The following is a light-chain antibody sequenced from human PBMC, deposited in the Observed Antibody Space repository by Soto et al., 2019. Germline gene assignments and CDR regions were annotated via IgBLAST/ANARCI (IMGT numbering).Light chain of an antibody. Sequence: DIQMTQSPSILSASVGDRVTITCRASQSIRSWLAWYQQKAGKAPKLLIYDAYSLESGVPSRFSGRRSGTEFTLTIAGLQPEDFATYYCQQYESYSPLTFGGGTKVDI. CDR3: QQYESYSPLT. V-gene: IGKV1-5*01. J-gene: IGKJ4*01. CDR1: QSIRSW. CDR2: DAY.